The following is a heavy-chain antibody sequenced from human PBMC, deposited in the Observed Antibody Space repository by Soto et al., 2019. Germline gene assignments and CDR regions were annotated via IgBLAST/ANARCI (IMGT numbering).Heavy chain of an antibody. CDR3: ARVVRGIAAALGPVYYYYGMDV. CDR2: ISYDGSNK. J-gene: IGHJ6*02. Sequence: GGSLRLSCAASGFTFSSYAMHWVRQAPGKGLEWVAVISYDGSNKYYADSVKGRFTISRDNSKNTLYLQMNSLRAEDTAVYYCARVVRGIAAALGPVYYYYGMDVWGQGTTVTVSS. CDR1: GFTFSSYA. D-gene: IGHD6-13*01. V-gene: IGHV3-30-3*01.